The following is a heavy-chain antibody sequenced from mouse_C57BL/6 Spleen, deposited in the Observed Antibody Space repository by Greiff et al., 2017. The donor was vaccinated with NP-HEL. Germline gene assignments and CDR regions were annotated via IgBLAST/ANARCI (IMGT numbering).Heavy chain of an antibody. Sequence: QVQLQQPGAELVRPGSSVKLSCKASGYTFTSYWMDWVKQRPGQGLEWIGNIYPSDSETHYNQKFKDKATLTVDKSSSTAYMQLSSLTSEDSAVYYCAREDGLFDYWGQGTTLTVSS. V-gene: IGHV1-61*01. CDR1: GYTFTSYW. CDR2: IYPSDSET. J-gene: IGHJ2*01. CDR3: AREDGLFDY. D-gene: IGHD2-3*01.